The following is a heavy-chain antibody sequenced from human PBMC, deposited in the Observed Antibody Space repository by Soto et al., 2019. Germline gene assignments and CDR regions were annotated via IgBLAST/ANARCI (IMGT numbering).Heavy chain of an antibody. V-gene: IGHV3-30*18. CDR2: ISYDGSNK. CDR1: GFTFSSYG. J-gene: IGHJ4*02. Sequence: GGSLRLSCAASGFTFSSYGMHWVRQAPGKGLEWVAVISYDGSNKYYADSVKGRFTISRDNSKNTLYLQMNSLRDEDTALYYCAKSRGNNTSSPDYWGQGTLVTVSS. D-gene: IGHD6-13*01. CDR3: AKSRGNNTSSPDY.